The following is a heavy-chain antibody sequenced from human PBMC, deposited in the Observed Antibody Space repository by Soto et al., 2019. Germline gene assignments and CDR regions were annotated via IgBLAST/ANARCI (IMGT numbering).Heavy chain of an antibody. CDR3: ARRLGFAYNYGMDV. J-gene: IGHJ6*04. CDR1: GGSISSGGYS. Sequence: QLQLQESGSGLVKPSQTLSLTCAVSGGSISSGGYSWSWLGQPPGNGLEWMGYIYNSGSTYYNPSLKSRVTISVDRSKTQLSLKLSSVTAADTAVYYCARRLGFAYNYGMDVWGKGTTVTVPS. V-gene: IGHV4-30-2*01. D-gene: IGHD2-2*03. CDR2: IYNSGST.